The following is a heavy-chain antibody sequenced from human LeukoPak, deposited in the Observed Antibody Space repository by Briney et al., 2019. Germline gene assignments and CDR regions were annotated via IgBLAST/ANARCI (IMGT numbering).Heavy chain of an antibody. D-gene: IGHD3-22*01. Sequence: SETLSLTCTVSGGSISSGSYYWSWIRQPAGKGLEWIGRIYTSGSTNYNPSLKSRVTISVDKSKNQFSLKLSSVTAADTAVYYCARDQGPNYYDSSGYYFRGGAFDYWGQGTLVTVSS. V-gene: IGHV4-61*02. CDR1: GGSISSGSYY. CDR2: IYTSGST. CDR3: ARDQGPNYYDSSGYYFRGGAFDY. J-gene: IGHJ4*02.